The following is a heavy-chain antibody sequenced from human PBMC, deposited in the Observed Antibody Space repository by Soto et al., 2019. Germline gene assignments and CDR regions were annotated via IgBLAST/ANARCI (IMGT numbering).Heavy chain of an antibody. CDR1: GGSIGSSSYY. J-gene: IGHJ4*02. CDR2: IYYSGST. D-gene: IGHD2-21*01. V-gene: IGHV4-39*01. Sequence: SETLSLTCTVSGGSIGSSSYYWGWIRQPPGKGLEWIGSIYYSGSTYYNPSLKSRVTISVDTSKNQFSLKLSSVTAADTAVYYCARLARPHIVVVIAFIDYWGQGTLVTVSS. CDR3: ARLARPHIVVVIAFIDY.